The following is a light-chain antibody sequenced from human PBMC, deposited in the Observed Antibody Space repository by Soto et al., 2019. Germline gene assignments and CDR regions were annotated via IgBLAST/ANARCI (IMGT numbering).Light chain of an antibody. V-gene: IGKV3-20*01. CDR1: QSVSNNY. CDR3: QQYGTSPWT. J-gene: IGKJ1*01. Sequence: EIVLTQSPGTLSLSPVERATLSCRASQSVSNNYLAWYQQKPGQAPRLLIYGASSRATGIPDRFSGSGSGTDFTLTISRLEPEDFAVYYCQQYGTSPWTFGQGTKVDIK. CDR2: GAS.